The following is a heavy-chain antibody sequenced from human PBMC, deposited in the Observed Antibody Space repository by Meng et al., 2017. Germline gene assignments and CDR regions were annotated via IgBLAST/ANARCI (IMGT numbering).Heavy chain of an antibody. CDR1: GFTFSSYS. V-gene: IGHV3-21*01. J-gene: IGHJ4*02. Sequence: VGCGGSLVKPGGSLILSCAASGFTFSSYSRNWVRQAPGKGLEWVSSISSSSSYIYYADSVKGRFTISRDNAKNSLYLQMNSLRAEDTAVYYCARDMTLAAAMVYWGQGTLVTVSS. CDR2: ISSSSSYI. D-gene: IGHD5-18*01. CDR3: ARDMTLAAAMVY.